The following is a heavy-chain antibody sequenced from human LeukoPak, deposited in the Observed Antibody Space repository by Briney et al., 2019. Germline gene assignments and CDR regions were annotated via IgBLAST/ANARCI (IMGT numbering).Heavy chain of an antibody. Sequence: SETLSLTCAVYGGSFSGYYWSWIRQPPGKGLEWIGEINHSGSTNYNPSLKSRVTISVDTSKNQFSLKLSSVTAADTAVYYCAREDRDYDFWKGWFDPWGQGTLVTVSS. CDR2: INHSGST. CDR1: GGSFSGYY. V-gene: IGHV4-34*01. J-gene: IGHJ5*02. CDR3: AREDRDYDFWKGWFDP. D-gene: IGHD3-3*01.